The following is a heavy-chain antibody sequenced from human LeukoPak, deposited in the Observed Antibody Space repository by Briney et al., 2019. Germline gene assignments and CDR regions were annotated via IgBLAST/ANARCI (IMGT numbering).Heavy chain of an antibody. V-gene: IGHV4-59*01. Sequence: SETLSLTCTFPGNSITYYFWSWIRQLPGKGLEWMGHVYTGGTDYNPSLKSRVTVSLDKSNYQFSLKLSSVTAADTAVHFCATGRVKYGSEFWGQGIPVTVSS. CDR3: ATGRVKYGSEF. CDR2: VYTGGT. D-gene: IGHD3-10*01. CDR1: GNSITYYF. J-gene: IGHJ4*02.